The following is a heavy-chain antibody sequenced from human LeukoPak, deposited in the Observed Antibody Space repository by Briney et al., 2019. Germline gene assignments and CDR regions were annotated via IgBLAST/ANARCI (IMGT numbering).Heavy chain of an antibody. Sequence: GGSLRLSCAASGFTFSDSYMSWIRQAPGKGLECVSYISGSGNSISYADSLKGRFTISRDNTKNSLYLQMNSLRDEDTAVYYCARGVEMFGESRFDPWGQETLVTVSS. V-gene: IGHV3-11*04. CDR2: ISGSGNSI. D-gene: IGHD3-10*02. CDR3: ARGVEMFGESRFDP. J-gene: IGHJ5*02. CDR1: GFTFSDSY.